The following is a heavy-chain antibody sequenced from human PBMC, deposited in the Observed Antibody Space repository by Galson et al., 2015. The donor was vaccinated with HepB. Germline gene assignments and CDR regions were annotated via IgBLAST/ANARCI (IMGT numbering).Heavy chain of an antibody. CDR3: ARGAPTGGDYVGLGNY. CDR1: GFTFSSYA. Sequence: SLRLSCAASGFTFSSYAMHWVRQAPGKGLEWVAVISYDGSNKYYADSVKGRFTISRDNSKNTLYLQMNSLRAEDTAVYYCARGAPTGGDYVGLGNYWGQGTLVTVSS. CDR2: ISYDGSNK. J-gene: IGHJ4*02. D-gene: IGHD4-17*01. V-gene: IGHV3-30-3*01.